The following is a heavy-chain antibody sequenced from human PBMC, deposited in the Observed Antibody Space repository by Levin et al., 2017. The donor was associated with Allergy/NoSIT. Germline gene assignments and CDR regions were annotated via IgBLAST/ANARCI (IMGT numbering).Heavy chain of an antibody. J-gene: IGHJ4*02. V-gene: IGHV3-23*01. Sequence: GGSLRLSCAGSLFTFNIFALSWFLQAPGKGLEWFSTVSAYGESTYYADSVKGRVTVSRDNSRNTLYLLMSSLGAEDTALYYCAKDGTLLATSEDYLDSWGQGTQVTVFS. CDR2: VSAYGEST. D-gene: IGHD5-12*01. CDR1: LFTFNIFA. CDR3: AKDGTLLATSEDYLDS.